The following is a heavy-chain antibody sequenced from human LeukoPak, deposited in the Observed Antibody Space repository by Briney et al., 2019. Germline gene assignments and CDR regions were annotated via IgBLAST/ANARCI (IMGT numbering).Heavy chain of an antibody. J-gene: IGHJ4*02. V-gene: IGHV4-61*02. CDR3: ASSPYCTNGVCYSRYYFNY. Sequence: PSQTLSLTCTVSGGSISSGGDHWSWIRQPAGKELEWIGRIYTSGSTDCNPSLNSRATISVDTSKNQFSLCLCSVTASDTAVYYCASSPYCTNGVCYSRYYFNYWGQGTLVTVSS. CDR1: GGSISSGGDH. CDR2: IYTSGST. D-gene: IGHD2-8*01.